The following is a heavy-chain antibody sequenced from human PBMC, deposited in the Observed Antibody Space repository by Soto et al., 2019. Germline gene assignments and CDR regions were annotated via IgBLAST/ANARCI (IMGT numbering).Heavy chain of an antibody. J-gene: IGHJ4*02. D-gene: IGHD3-3*01. CDR3: AKDSPLLEWLFHLIY. CDR2: ISWNSGSI. CDR1: GFTFDDYA. Sequence: GGSLRLSCAASGFTFDDYAMHWVRQAPGKGLEWVSGISWNSGSIGYADSVKGRFTISRDNAKNSLYLQMNSLRAEDTALYYCAKDSPLLEWLFHLIYWGQGTLVTVSS. V-gene: IGHV3-9*01.